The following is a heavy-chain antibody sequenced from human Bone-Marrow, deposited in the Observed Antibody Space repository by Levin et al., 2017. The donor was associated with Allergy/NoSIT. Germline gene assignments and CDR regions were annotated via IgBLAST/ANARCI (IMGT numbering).Heavy chain of an antibody. CDR2: IYSGGDT. CDR3: AGCSGWYGACYFDY. D-gene: IGHD6-19*01. J-gene: IGHJ4*02. Sequence: GGSLRLSCAASGFSVSSKYMSWVRQAPGKGLEWVSVIYSGGDTFYADSVKDRFTFSRDNSKNTLYLQMNSLTAEDTAVYYCAGCSGWYGACYFDYWGQGTLVTVSS. CDR1: GFSVSSKY. V-gene: IGHV3-66*01.